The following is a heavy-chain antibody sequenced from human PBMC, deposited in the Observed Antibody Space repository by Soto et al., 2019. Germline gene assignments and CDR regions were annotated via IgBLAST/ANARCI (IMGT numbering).Heavy chain of an antibody. CDR2: IIPIFGTA. Sequence: VASVKVSCKASGGTFSSYAISWVRQAPGQGLEWMGGIIPIFGTANYAQKFRGRVTITADESTSTAYMELSSLRSEDTAVYYCASSPSGSYFWYWGQGTLVTVSS. J-gene: IGHJ4*02. D-gene: IGHD3-10*01. V-gene: IGHV1-69*13. CDR3: ASSPSGSYFWY. CDR1: GGTFSSYA.